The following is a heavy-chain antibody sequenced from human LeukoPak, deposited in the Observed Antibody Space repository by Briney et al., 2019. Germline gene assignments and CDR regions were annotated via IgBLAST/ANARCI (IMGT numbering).Heavy chain of an antibody. J-gene: IGHJ4*02. V-gene: IGHV1-24*01. Sequence: ASVKVSCKVSGYTLTELSMHWVRQAPGKGLEWMGGFDPEDGETIYAQKFQGRVTMTEDTSTDTAYMELSSLRSEDTAVYYCATGPEVVVITDLYHFDYWGQGTLVTVSS. CDR3: ATGPEVVVITDLYHFDY. CDR2: FDPEDGET. CDR1: GYTLTELS. D-gene: IGHD3-22*01.